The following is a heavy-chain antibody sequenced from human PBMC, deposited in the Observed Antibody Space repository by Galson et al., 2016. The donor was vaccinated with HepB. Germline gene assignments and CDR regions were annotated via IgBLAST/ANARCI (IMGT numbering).Heavy chain of an antibody. J-gene: IGHJ4*02. CDR1: GGSVSSTRYY. CDR2: IYFSGIT. CDR3: ARTGDSSGYLSEY. D-gene: IGHD3-22*01. Sequence: TLSLTCNVSGGSVSSTRYYWTWIRQPPGKALEWIGYIYFSGITNYNPSLESRLTMSVDTSKNQFSLKLNSVSAADTAVYYCARTGDSSGYLSEYWGQGTLVTVSS. V-gene: IGHV4-31*03.